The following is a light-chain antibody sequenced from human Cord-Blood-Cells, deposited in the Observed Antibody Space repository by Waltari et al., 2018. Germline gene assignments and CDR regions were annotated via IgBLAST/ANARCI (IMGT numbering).Light chain of an antibody. CDR3: QQYGSPRGYT. Sequence: EIVLTQSPGPLSLSPGERATLSCRASPSVSSSYLAWYQQKPGQAPRLLIYGASSRATGIPDRFSGSGSGTDFTLTISRLEPEDFAEYYCQQYGSPRGYTFGQGTKLEIK. J-gene: IGKJ2*01. CDR2: GAS. CDR1: PSVSSSY. V-gene: IGKV3-20*01.